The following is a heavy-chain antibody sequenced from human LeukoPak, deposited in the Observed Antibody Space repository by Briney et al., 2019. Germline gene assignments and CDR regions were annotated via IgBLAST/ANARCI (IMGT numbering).Heavy chain of an antibody. CDR2: IYSGGST. CDR3: ARYCSGSICYSGVDY. J-gene: IGHJ4*02. V-gene: IGHV3-66*01. D-gene: IGHD2-15*01. Sequence: PGGSLRLSCAASGFSVSRNYMTWVRQAPGEGLEWVSLIYSGGSTSYADSVKGRFTISRDNSKNTLYLQMSSLRAEDTAVYYCARYCSGSICYSGVDYWGQGTLVPVS. CDR1: GFSVSRNY.